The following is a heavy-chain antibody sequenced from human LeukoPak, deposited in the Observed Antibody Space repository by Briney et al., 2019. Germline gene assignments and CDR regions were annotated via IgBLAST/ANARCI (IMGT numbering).Heavy chain of an antibody. CDR1: GGSFSGYY. Sequence: SETLSLTCAVYGGSFSGYYWSWIRQPPGKGLEWIGEINHSGSTNYNPSLKSRVTISVGTSKNQFSLKLSSVTAADTAVYYCARDGDYYDSSGYTNAFDIWGQGTMVTVSS. D-gene: IGHD3-22*01. CDR2: INHSGST. V-gene: IGHV4-34*01. J-gene: IGHJ3*02. CDR3: ARDGDYYDSSGYTNAFDI.